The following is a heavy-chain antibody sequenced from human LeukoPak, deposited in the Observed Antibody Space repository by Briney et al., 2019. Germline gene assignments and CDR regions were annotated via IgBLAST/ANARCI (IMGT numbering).Heavy chain of an antibody. Sequence: GSLRLSCAASGFTFNSYSMNWVRQAPGKGLEWVSSISSSSNYKYYADSVKGRFTISRDNAKNLVYLQMDSLRAEDTAVYYCARVLWVFGVVIMPIDYWGQGTLVTVSS. CDR3: ARVLWVFGVVIMPIDY. D-gene: IGHD3-3*01. J-gene: IGHJ4*02. CDR1: GFTFNSYS. CDR2: ISSSSNYK. V-gene: IGHV3-21*06.